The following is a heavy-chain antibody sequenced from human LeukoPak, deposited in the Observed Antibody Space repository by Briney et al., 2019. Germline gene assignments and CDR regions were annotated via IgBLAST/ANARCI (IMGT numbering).Heavy chain of an antibody. V-gene: IGHV3-53*05. CDR1: GFTVSSNY. Sequence: GGSLRLSCAASGFTVSSNYMTWVRQAPGKGLEWVSVVYGGDTTYYADSVKGRFTISRDNSKNTLYLQMNSLRAEDTALYYCAKDSDYGGPEGAFDIWGQETMVTVSS. CDR2: VYGGDTT. J-gene: IGHJ3*02. D-gene: IGHD4-23*01. CDR3: AKDSDYGGPEGAFDI.